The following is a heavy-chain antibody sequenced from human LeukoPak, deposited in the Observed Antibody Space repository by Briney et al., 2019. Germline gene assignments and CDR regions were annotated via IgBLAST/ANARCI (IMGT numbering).Heavy chain of an antibody. CDR3: ARGPPDSQWLVWYYLDY. J-gene: IGHJ4*02. V-gene: IGHV4-59*13. CDR1: GGFLRNFQ. D-gene: IGHD6-19*01. CDR2: NYYSGRT. Sequence: ETLSLTCAVCGGFLRNFQGIWIRHPRGEAREERGDNYYSGRTNYNSALKGRVTISVDTSKNQFSLFLSSVTAADTAVYYCARGPPDSQWLVWYYLDYWGQGPLVTVSS.